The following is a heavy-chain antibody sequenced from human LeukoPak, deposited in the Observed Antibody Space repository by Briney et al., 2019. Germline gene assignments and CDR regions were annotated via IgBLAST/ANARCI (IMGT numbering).Heavy chain of an antibody. CDR3: ARGWSSSSWYYFDS. J-gene: IGHJ4*02. D-gene: IGHD6-13*01. V-gene: IGHV3-33*01. CDR1: GFTFSSYG. CDR2: IWYDGSNK. Sequence: PGRSLRLSCAASGFTFSSYGMHWVRQAPGKGLEWVAVIWYDGSNKYYADSVKGRFTISKDNAKNTLYLQMNSLRAEDTAVYYCARGWSSSSWYYFDSWGQGTLVTVSS.